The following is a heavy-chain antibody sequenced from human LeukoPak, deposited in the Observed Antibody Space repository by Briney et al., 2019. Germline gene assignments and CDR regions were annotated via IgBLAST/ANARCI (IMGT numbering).Heavy chain of an antibody. J-gene: IGHJ3*02. CDR1: GGSINSYY. D-gene: IGHD1-1*01. Sequence: PSETLSLTCTVSGGSINSYYWSWIRQPPGKGLEWIAYIYYSGSTNYNPSLKSRVTISVDTSKNQFSLKLSSVTASDTAVYDCARQPGGTAAVDIWGQGTMVTVSS. CDR2: IYYSGST. V-gene: IGHV4-59*08. CDR3: ARQPGGTAAVDI.